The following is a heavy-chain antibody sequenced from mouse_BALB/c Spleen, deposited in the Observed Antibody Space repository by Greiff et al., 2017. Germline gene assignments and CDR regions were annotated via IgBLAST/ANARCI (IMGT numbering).Heavy chain of an antibody. D-gene: IGHD1-1*01. V-gene: IGHV2-9*02. J-gene: IGHJ4*01. CDR1: GFSLTSYG. Sequence: VKVVESGPGLVAPSQSLSITCTVSGFSLTSYGVHWVRQPPGKGLEWLGVIWAGGSTNYNSALMSRLSISKDNSKSQVFLKMNSLQTDDTAMYYCARGLTTVVALYAVDYWGQGTTVTVSS. CDR2: IWAGGST. CDR3: ARGLTTVVALYAVDY.